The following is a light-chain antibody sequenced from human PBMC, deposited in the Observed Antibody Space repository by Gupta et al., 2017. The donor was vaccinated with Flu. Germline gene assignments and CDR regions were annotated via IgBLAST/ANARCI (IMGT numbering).Light chain of an antibody. CDR2: KDS. Sequence: SYELTQPPSVSVSPGQTARTTALGDALPKQYAYWYQQKPGQAPVLVIYKDSERPSGIPERFSGSSSGTTVTLTISGVQAEDEADYYCQSADSSGTYHVVFGGGTKLTVL. J-gene: IGLJ2*01. CDR3: QSADSSGTYHVV. V-gene: IGLV3-25*02. CDR1: ALPKQY.